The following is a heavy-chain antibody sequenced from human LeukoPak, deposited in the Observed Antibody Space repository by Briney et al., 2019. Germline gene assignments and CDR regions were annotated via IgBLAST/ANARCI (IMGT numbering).Heavy chain of an antibody. V-gene: IGHV3-23*01. CDR3: AKGTSIAALRDAFDI. CDR2: ISGNGGST. D-gene: IGHD6-6*01. J-gene: IGHJ3*02. Sequence: GGSLRLSCAASGFTVSSNYMSWVRQAPGKGLVRVSAISGNGGSTYYADSVKGRFTISRDSSKNTLYLQMNSLRIEDTAVYYCAKGTSIAALRDAFDIWGQGTMVTVSS. CDR1: GFTVSSNY.